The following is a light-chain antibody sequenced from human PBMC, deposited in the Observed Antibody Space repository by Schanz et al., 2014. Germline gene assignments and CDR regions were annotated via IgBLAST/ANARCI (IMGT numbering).Light chain of an antibody. Sequence: EIVVTQSPATLSLSPGERATLSCRASQSVSSDYLAWYQQKPGQAPRLLIYGASTRAAGIPARFSGSGSGTEFTLTISSLQSEDFAVYYCQQYKSWPPTLTFGQGTRVEIK. J-gene: IGKJ1*01. CDR1: QSVSSD. CDR3: QQYKSWPPTLT. V-gene: IGKV3-15*01. CDR2: GAS.